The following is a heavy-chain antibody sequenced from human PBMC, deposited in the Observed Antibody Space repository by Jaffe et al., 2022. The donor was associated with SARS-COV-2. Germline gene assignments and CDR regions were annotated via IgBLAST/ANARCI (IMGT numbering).Heavy chain of an antibody. CDR3: AHRHGGYFDY. CDR2: IYWHDEK. D-gene: IGHD4-17*01. J-gene: IGHJ4*02. Sequence: QITLKESGPTLVKPTQTLTLTCTFSGFSLSTSGVGVGWIRQPPGKALEWLALIYWHDEKHYSPSLRSRSTITKDTSENQVVLTMTNINPVDTATYYCAHRHGGYFDYWGQGTLVTVSS. CDR1: GFSLSTSGVG. V-gene: IGHV2-5*01.